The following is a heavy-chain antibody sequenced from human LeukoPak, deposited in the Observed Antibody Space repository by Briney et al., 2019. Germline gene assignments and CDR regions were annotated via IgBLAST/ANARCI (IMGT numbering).Heavy chain of an antibody. V-gene: IGHV3-7*04. CDR2: INQDGSEK. Sequence: GGSLRLSCAASGFIFSEYWMNWIRQAPGKGLEWVTNINQDGSEKYYVDSVKGGFTISRENAKNLLYLQRNSLSAEETAEYYGARGGGNFDYWGQGTLVTVSS. D-gene: IGHD3-16*01. CDR3: ARGGGNFDY. J-gene: IGHJ4*02. CDR1: GFIFSEYW.